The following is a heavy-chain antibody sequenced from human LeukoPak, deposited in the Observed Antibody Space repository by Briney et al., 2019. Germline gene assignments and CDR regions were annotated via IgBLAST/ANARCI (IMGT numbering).Heavy chain of an antibody. CDR2: TYYRSKLYN. Sequence: SQTLSLTCALSGDSVSSNSAAWNWIRQSPSRGLEWLVRTYYRSKLYNDYAVSVKSRITINPDTSKNQFSLQLNSVTPEDTAVYYCARSSGWYASSGVWNWFDPWGQGTLVTVSS. D-gene: IGHD6-19*01. V-gene: IGHV6-1*01. CDR1: GDSVSSNSAA. CDR3: ARSSGWYASSGVWNWFDP. J-gene: IGHJ5*02.